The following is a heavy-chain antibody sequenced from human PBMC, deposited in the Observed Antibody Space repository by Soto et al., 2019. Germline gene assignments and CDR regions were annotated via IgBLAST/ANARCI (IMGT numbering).Heavy chain of an antibody. CDR3: ARRYCSSASCPRNYYGMDV. Sequence: GESLKISCQGSGYNFASYWISWVRQMPGKGLEWMGRIDPIDSYTNYSPSFQGHVTISADKSISTAYLQWSSLKASDTAMYYCARRYCSSASCPRNYYGMDVWGQGTTVTVSS. CDR2: IDPIDSYT. J-gene: IGHJ6*02. CDR1: GYNFASYW. D-gene: IGHD2-2*01. V-gene: IGHV5-10-1*01.